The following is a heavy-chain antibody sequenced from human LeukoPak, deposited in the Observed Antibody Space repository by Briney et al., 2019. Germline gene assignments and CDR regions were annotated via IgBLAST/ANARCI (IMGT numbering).Heavy chain of an antibody. V-gene: IGHV1-2*02. CDR1: GYTFTGYY. Sequence: ASVKVSCKASGYTFTGYYMHWVRQAPGQGLEWMGWINPNSGGTNYAQKFQGRVTMTRDTSISTAYVELSRLRSDDTAVYYCARERERPNWNHRRSNWFDPWGQGTLVTVSS. D-gene: IGHD1-20*01. CDR2: INPNSGGT. CDR3: ARERERPNWNHRRSNWFDP. J-gene: IGHJ5*02.